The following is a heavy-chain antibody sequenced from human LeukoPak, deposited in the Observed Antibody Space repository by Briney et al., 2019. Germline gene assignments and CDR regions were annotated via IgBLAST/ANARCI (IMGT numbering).Heavy chain of an antibody. J-gene: IGHJ6*04. Sequence: SQTLSLTCTVSGGSISSGDYYWSWIRQPPGKGLEWIGYIYYSGSTYYNPSLKSRVTISVDTSKNQFSLKLSSVTAADTAVCYCAREGYYDILTGPYYYGMDVWGKGTTVTVSS. CDR1: GGSISSGDYY. CDR2: IYYSGST. D-gene: IGHD3-9*01. V-gene: IGHV4-30-4*01. CDR3: AREGYYDILTGPYYYGMDV.